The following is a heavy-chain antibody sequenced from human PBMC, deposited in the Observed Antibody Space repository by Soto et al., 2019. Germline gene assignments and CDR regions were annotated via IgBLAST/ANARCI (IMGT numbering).Heavy chain of an antibody. CDR2: IYYSGST. Sequence: PSETLSLTCTVSGGSISSYYWSWIRQPPGKGLEWIGYIYYSGSTNYNPSLKSRVTISVDTSKNQFSLKLSSVTAADTAVYYCARGMGSYCNDLCFDYWGQGTLVTVSS. CDR3: ARGMGSYCNDLCFDY. J-gene: IGHJ4*02. V-gene: IGHV4-59*01. D-gene: IGHD3-10*01. CDR1: GGSISSYY.